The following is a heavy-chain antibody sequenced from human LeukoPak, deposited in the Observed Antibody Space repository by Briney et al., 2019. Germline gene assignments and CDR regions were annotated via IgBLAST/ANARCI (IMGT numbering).Heavy chain of an antibody. CDR3: ARWRGSSSGFVYYYYYMDV. Sequence: PSETLSLTCAVSGGSISSSNWWSWVRQPPGKGLEWIGEIYHSGSTNYNPSLKSRVTISVDKSKNQFSLKLSSVTAADTAVYYCARWRGSSSGFVYYYYYMDVWGKGTTVTVSS. J-gene: IGHJ6*03. CDR1: GGSISSSNW. D-gene: IGHD6-6*01. V-gene: IGHV4-4*02. CDR2: IYHSGST.